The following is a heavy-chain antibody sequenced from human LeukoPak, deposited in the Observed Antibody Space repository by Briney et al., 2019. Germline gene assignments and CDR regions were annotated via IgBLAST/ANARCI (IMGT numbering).Heavy chain of an antibody. CDR3: ARGRVSSSTWYSTYYYLFYMDF. D-gene: IGHD1-1*01. J-gene: IGHJ6*03. CDR2: VDHTGST. CDR1: DDSITMYY. Sequence: PSETLSLTCTVSDDSITMYYWTWIRQPPGKGLEWIGYVDHTGSTKFNPSLNGRVSISRDTSKNFFSLRLRSVTAADTAVYFCARGRVSSSTWYSTYYYLFYMDFWGKGTTVTVSS. V-gene: IGHV4-59*01.